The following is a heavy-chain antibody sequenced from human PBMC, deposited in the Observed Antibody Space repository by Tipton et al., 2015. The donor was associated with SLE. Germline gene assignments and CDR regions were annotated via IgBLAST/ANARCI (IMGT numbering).Heavy chain of an antibody. Sequence: TLSLTCTVSGGSISSYYWSWIRQPPGKGLEWIGYIYTSGSTNYNPSLKSRVTISVDTSKNQFSLKLSSVTAADTAVYYCARAVYGGYVNYYYGMDVWGQGTTVTVSS. D-gene: IGHD5-12*01. CDR1: GGSISSYY. V-gene: IGHV4-4*08. CDR3: ARAVYGGYVNYYYGMDV. CDR2: IYTSGST. J-gene: IGHJ6*02.